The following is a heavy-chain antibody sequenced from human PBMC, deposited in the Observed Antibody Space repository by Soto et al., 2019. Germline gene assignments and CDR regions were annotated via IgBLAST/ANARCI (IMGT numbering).Heavy chain of an antibody. CDR1: GFSFSSLA. CDR3: VKDDRILGRRYFDL. Sequence: GGSLRLSCAASGFSFSSLAMTWVRQAPGKGLEWVSSISFSDGGTYYADSVKGRLTISRDNSKNTLFLQMNSLRVEDTAVYYCVKDDRILGRRYFDLWGRGTLVTVSS. V-gene: IGHV3-23*01. D-gene: IGHD2-15*01. CDR2: ISFSDGGT. J-gene: IGHJ2*01.